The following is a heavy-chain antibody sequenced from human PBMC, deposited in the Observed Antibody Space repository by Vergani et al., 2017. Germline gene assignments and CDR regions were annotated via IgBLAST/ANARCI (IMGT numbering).Heavy chain of an antibody. Sequence: QVQLVQSGAEVKKPGASVKVSCKASGYTFTSYGISWVRQAPGQGLEWMGWISAYNGNTNYAQKLQGRVTMTTDTSTSTAYMELRSLRSDDTAVYYCARRAIGYCSSTSCFHYYYYYGMDVWGQGTTVTVSS. V-gene: IGHV1-18*01. CDR3: ARRAIGYCSSTSCFHYYYYYGMDV. CDR1: GYTFTSYG. D-gene: IGHD2-2*01. CDR2: ISAYNGNT. J-gene: IGHJ6*02.